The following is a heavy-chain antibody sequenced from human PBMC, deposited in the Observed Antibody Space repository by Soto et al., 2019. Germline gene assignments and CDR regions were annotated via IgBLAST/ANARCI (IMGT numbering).Heavy chain of an antibody. Sequence: PEGSLRLSCAASGFTFSSYSMNWDRQAPGKGLEWVSSISSSSSYIYYADSVKGRFSISRDNAKNSLYLQMNSLRAEDTAVYYCARDFSPIAARSFDYSGQGTLVTVS. J-gene: IGHJ4*02. V-gene: IGHV3-21*01. D-gene: IGHD6-6*01. CDR3: ARDFSPIAARSFDY. CDR1: GFTFSSYS. CDR2: ISSSSSYI.